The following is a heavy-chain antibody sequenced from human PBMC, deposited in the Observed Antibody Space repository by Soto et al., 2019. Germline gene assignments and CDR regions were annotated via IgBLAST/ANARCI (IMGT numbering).Heavy chain of an antibody. CDR1: GFSVSSNY. D-gene: IGHD1-26*01. V-gene: IGHV3-53*01. CDR2: HYSGGST. J-gene: IGHJ5*02. Sequence: GGSLRLSCAISGFSVSSNYLSWVRQAPGKGLEWVSVHYSGGSTYYADSVQGRFTISRDKSNNTLYLQMRRVRAEDTAVYFCARHRHPRGTVGATSPLDPWGQGTQVTVSS. CDR3: ARHRHPRGTVGATSPLDP.